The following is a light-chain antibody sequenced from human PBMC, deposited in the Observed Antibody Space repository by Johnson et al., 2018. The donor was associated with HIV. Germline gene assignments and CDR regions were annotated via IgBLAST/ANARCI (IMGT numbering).Light chain of an antibody. CDR3: GTWDSSLSAGV. CDR2: DND. V-gene: IGLV1-51*01. CDR1: YSNIGNNY. Sequence: QSVLTQPPSVSAAPGQKVTISCSGSYSNIGNNYVSWYQQVPGTAPKLLIYDNDKRPSGIPDRFSASKSGTSATLGITGLQTGDEAEYYCGTWDSSLSAGVCGAWTKVTVL. J-gene: IGLJ1*01.